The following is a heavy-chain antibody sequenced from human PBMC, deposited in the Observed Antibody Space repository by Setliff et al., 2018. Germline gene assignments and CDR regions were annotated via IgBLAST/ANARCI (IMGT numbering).Heavy chain of an antibody. CDR3: LKKIIAGAGPPYDYFDY. J-gene: IGHJ4*02. Sequence: PGGSLRLSCAASGFTFSSYGMHWVRQAPGKGLEWVAVIWYDGSNKYYADSVKGRFTISRDNSKNTLYLQMNSLRAEDTAVYYCLKKIIAGAGPPYDYFDYWGQGTLVTVSS. D-gene: IGHD1-26*01. CDR1: GFTFSSYG. CDR2: IWYDGSNK. V-gene: IGHV3-33*06.